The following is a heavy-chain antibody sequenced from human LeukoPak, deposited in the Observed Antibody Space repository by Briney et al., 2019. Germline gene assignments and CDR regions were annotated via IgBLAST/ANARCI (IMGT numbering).Heavy chain of an antibody. CDR3: ARDAREVLLWFGEFFP. J-gene: IGHJ5*02. CDR2: ISTYNVNT. Sequence: ASVKVSCKASGYTFTSHGITWVRQAPGQGLEWMGWISTYNVNTNYAQKLHARVTMTTDTSTSTAYMELRSLRSDDTAVYYCARDAREVLLWFGEFFPWGQGTLVTVSS. CDR1: GYTFTSHG. V-gene: IGHV1-18*04. D-gene: IGHD3-10*01.